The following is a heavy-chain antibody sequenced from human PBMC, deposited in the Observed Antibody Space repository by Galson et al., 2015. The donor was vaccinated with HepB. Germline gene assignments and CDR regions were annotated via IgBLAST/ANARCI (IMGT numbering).Heavy chain of an antibody. CDR1: GFTFSSFS. V-gene: IGHV3-21*01. D-gene: IGHD4-17*01. Sequence: SLRLSCAASGFTFSSFSMNWVRQAPGKGLEWVSSISSSHNYIYYADSVKGRFTISRDNAKQSLYLQMNSLRAEDTAVYYCARVSLPTVTKGPLLYWGQGTLVTVSS. J-gene: IGHJ4*02. CDR2: ISSSHNYI. CDR3: ARVSLPTVTKGPLLY.